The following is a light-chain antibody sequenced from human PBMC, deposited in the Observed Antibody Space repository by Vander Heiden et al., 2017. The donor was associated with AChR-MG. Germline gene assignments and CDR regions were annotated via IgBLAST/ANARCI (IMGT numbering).Light chain of an antibody. CDR2: AAS. J-gene: IGKJ2*01. V-gene: IGKV1-NL1*01. Sequence: DIQMTQSPSSLSASVGDRVTITCRASQGISNSLAWYQQKPGKAPKLLLYAASRLESGVPSRFSGSGSGTYYTLTISSLQPEDFATYYCQQYDSAAYTFGQGTKLDIK. CDR1: QGISNS. CDR3: QQYDSAAYT.